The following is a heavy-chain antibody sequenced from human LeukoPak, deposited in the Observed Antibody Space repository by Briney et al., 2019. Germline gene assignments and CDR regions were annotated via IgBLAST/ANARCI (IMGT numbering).Heavy chain of an antibody. D-gene: IGHD5-18*01. V-gene: IGHV3-74*01. CDR1: GFTFTTYW. CDR2: INSDGSIT. CDR3: ARDAVDTANAV. J-gene: IGHJ6*02. Sequence: GGSLRLSCAASGFTFTTYWMHWVRHAPGKGLVWVSHINSDGSITSYADSVKGRFAISRDNAKNTLYLQMNSLRAEDTAVYYCARDAVDTANAVWGQGTTVTVSS.